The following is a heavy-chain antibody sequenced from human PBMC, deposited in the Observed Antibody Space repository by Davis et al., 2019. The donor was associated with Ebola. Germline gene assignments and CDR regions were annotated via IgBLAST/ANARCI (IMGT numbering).Heavy chain of an antibody. CDR2: IRGSGGST. CDR1: GFTFSSYA. Sequence: GGSLRLSCAASGFTFSSYAMSWVRQAPGKGLEWVSAIRGSGGSTYYADSVKGRFTISRDNSKNTLYLQMNGLRAEDTAVYYCAKGRYAFWSGYFVFDYWGQGTLVTVSS. V-gene: IGHV3-23*01. J-gene: IGHJ4*02. CDR3: AKGRYAFWSGYFVFDY. D-gene: IGHD3-3*01.